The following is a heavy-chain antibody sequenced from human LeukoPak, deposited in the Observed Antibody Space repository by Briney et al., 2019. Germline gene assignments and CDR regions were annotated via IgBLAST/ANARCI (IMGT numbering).Heavy chain of an antibody. CDR2: IKSKTDGGTT. J-gene: IGHJ3*02. D-gene: IGHD2/OR15-2a*01. Sequence: GGSLRISWEDSGFTCRNAWMSWVPQAPGKGLEWDGRIKSKTDGGTTNYAAPVKGRFTISRDNSKNTLYLQMNSLKTEDTAVYDCITTTFNDAFDIWGQGTMVTVSS. V-gene: IGHV3-15*01. CDR3: ITTTFNDAFDI. CDR1: GFTCRNAW.